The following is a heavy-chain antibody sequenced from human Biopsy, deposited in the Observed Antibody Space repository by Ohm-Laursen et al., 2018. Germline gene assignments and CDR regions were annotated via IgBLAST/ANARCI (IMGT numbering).Heavy chain of an antibody. Sequence: SSVKVSCKVIGGTFSASGISWVRLAPGHGLEFVGGIIPIFQTTHYAQSFQGRVTIVADKSTSTAYMGLSSLRSDDTAIYYCATVRGLVWFGELIAWGQGTLVTVSS. V-gene: IGHV1-69*06. J-gene: IGHJ5*02. CDR1: GGTFSASG. CDR3: ATVRGLVWFGELIA. D-gene: IGHD3-10*01. CDR2: IIPIFQTT.